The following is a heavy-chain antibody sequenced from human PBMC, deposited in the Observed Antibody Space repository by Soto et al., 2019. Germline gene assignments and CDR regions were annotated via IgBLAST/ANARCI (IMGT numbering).Heavy chain of an antibody. J-gene: IGHJ6*03. CDR1: GYTFTSYG. Sequence: ASVKVSCKASGYTFTSYGISWVRQAPGQGLEWMGWISAYNGNTNYAQKLQGRVTMTTDTSTSTAYMELRSLRSDDTAVYYCARCHEGDWLLYNYYYMDVWGKGTTVTVSS. D-gene: IGHD3-9*01. CDR3: ARCHEGDWLLYNYYYMDV. V-gene: IGHV1-18*01. CDR2: ISAYNGNT.